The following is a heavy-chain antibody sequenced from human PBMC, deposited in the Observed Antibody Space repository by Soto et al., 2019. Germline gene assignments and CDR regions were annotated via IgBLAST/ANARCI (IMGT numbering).Heavy chain of an antibody. CDR1: GGSVSSGSYY. J-gene: IGHJ5*02. CDR3: AAMPYYASGSLNWFDP. V-gene: IGHV4-61*01. Sequence: XATLSLTCTVCGGSVSSGSYYWSCIRQPPGKGLEWIGYIYYSGSTNYNPSLKSRVTISVDTSKNQFSLKLSSVTAADTAVYYRAAMPYYASGSLNWFDPCGQRTLVTVSS. D-gene: IGHD3-10*01. CDR2: IYYSGST.